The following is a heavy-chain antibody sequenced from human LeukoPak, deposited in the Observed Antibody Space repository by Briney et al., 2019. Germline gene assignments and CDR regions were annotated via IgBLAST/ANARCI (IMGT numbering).Heavy chain of an antibody. CDR3: SRESGAFCPFGY. CDR2: ISLTGET. CDR1: GFTFNSYAL. D-gene: IGHD1-26*01. Sequence: GSLRLSCAASGFTFNSYALSWVRQPPGQGLEWIGEISLTGETNYNPSLNGRVTMSLDRSRNQLSLKLTSVTAADTAIYYCSRESGAFCPFGYWGQGTLV. V-gene: IGHV4-4*02. J-gene: IGHJ4*02.